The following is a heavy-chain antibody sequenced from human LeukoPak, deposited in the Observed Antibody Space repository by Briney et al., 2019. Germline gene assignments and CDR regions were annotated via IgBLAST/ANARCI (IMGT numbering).Heavy chain of an antibody. J-gene: IGHJ4*02. CDR2: INEDGSER. Sequence: GGSLRLSCAASGFTFSSDWMSWVRQAPGEGLEWVANINEDGSERHYVDSVKGRFTISRDNAKNSLYLQMNSLRDEDTAVYYCAKESDYGDYVGYWGQGTLVTVSS. CDR3: AKESDYGDYVGY. D-gene: IGHD4-17*01. V-gene: IGHV3-7*01. CDR1: GFTFSSDW.